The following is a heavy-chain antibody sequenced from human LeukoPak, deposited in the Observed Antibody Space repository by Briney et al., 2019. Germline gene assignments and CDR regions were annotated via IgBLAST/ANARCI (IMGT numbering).Heavy chain of an antibody. Sequence: GGSLRLSCAASGFTFSSYGMHWVRQAPGKGLEWVAVISYDGSNKYYADSVKGRFTISRDNSKNTLYLQMNSLRAEDTAVYYCARTTAGDAFDIWGQGTMVTVSS. V-gene: IGHV3-30*03. CDR3: ARTTAGDAFDI. CDR2: ISYDGSNK. CDR1: GFTFSSYG. D-gene: IGHD4-11*01. J-gene: IGHJ3*02.